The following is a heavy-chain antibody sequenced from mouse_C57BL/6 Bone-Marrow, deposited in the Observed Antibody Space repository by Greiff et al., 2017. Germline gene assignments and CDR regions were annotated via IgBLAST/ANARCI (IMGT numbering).Heavy chain of an antibody. D-gene: IGHD6-1*01. CDR2: INHSSGYT. CDR1: GYTFTSYW. CDR3: ARAGCQYGSKGYVDV. J-gene: IGHJ1*03. V-gene: IGHV1-7*01. Sequence: VQLVESGAELAKPGASVKLSCKASGYTFTSYWMHWVKQSPGKGLEWIGYINHSSGYTKYKQKFKDKATLTAEQSSSTAYMQLISLTYEDTAGYYGARAGCQYGSKGYVDVWGTGTTVTVSS.